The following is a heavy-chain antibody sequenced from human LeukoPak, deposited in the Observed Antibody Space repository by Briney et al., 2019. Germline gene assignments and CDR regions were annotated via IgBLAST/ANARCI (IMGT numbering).Heavy chain of an antibody. D-gene: IGHD5-24*01. CDR3: ARVSPGPMATISGYFDY. CDR1: GGSISSYY. Sequence: PSETLSLTCTVSGGSISSYYWSLIRQPPGKGLEWIGYIYYSGSTNYNPSLKSRVTISVDTSKNQFSLKLSSVTAADTAVYYCARVSPGPMATISGYFDYWGQGTLVTVSS. J-gene: IGHJ4*02. V-gene: IGHV4-59*01. CDR2: IYYSGST.